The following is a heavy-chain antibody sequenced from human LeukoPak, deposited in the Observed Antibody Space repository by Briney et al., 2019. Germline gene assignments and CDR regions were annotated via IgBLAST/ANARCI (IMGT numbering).Heavy chain of an antibody. V-gene: IGHV3-30*18. J-gene: IGHJ3*02. D-gene: IGHD1-26*01. Sequence: GGSLRLSCAVSGFTFSSYGMHWVRQAPGKGLEWVAVMSYDGNNKYYADSVKGRFTISRDNSKNTLYLQMNSLRAEDTAVYYCAKVTWELRAFDIWGQGTMVTVSS. CDR3: AKVTWELRAFDI. CDR1: GFTFSSYG. CDR2: MSYDGNNK.